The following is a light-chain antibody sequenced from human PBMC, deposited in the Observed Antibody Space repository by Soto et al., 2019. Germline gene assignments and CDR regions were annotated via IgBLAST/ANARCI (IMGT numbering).Light chain of an antibody. Sequence: DIQMTQSPSILSASVGDRVVLTCRASQSISSYLAWYQHKPGKAPNLLIYRASNLEPGVPSRFSGSGSGTEFTLSITGRQPDDFTTYHCQQYSDYPYTFGQGTKLEIK. CDR2: RAS. CDR1: QSISSY. J-gene: IGKJ2*01. CDR3: QQYSDYPYT. V-gene: IGKV1-5*03.